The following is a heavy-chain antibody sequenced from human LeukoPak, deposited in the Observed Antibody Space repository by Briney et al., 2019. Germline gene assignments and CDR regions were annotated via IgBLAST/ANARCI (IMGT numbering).Heavy chain of an antibody. CDR3: ARGLYQLLRGGYFDY. CDR1: GGTFSSYA. V-gene: IGHV1-69*13. Sequence: ASVKVSCKGSGGTFSSYAISWVRQAPGQGLEWMGGIIPIFGTANYAQKFQGRVTITADESTSTAYMELSSLRSEDTTVYYCARGLYQLLRGGYFDYWGQGTLVTVSS. J-gene: IGHJ4*02. D-gene: IGHD2-2*01. CDR2: IIPIFGTA.